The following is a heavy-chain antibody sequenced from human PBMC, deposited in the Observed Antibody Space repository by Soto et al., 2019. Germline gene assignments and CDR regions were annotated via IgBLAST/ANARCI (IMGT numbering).Heavy chain of an antibody. CDR2: IYYSGTT. CDR1: GYSISSSNW. D-gene: IGHD1-26*01. J-gene: IGHJ4*02. V-gene: IGHV4-28*01. CDR3: ARREIQGPIDY. Sequence: QVQLQESGTGLVKPSDTLSLTCAVSGYSISSSNWWGWIRQPPGKGLEWIGYIYYSGTTYYNPAHKSRVTMSVETYKNQFSLKLASGTAVDTAGYYCARREIQGPIDYWGQGTLVTVSS.